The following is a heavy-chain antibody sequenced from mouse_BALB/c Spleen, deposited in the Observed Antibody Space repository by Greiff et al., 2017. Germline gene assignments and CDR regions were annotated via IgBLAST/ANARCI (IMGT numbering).Heavy chain of an antibody. CDR3: ARLPDYYAMDY. CDR1: GFTFSSFG. CDR2: ISSGSSTI. V-gene: IGHV5-17*02. Sequence: EVQRVESGGGLVQPGGSRKLSCAASGFTFSSFGMHWVRQAPEKGLEWVAYISSGSSTIYYADTVKGRFTISRDNPKNTLFLQMTSLRSEDTAMYYCARLPDYYAMDYWGQGTAVTVSS. J-gene: IGHJ4*01.